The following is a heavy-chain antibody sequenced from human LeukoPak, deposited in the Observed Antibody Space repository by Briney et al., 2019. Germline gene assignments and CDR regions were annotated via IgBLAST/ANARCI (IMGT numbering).Heavy chain of an antibody. V-gene: IGHV3-74*01. J-gene: IGHJ4*02. CDR3: ARVSSANAK. Sequence: PGGSLRVSCAASGFTFSSSWLHWVRQAPGKGLEWVSRITNDGSGTDYADSVKGRFTISRDNAKNTLYLQMNSLRAEDTAMYYCARVSSANAKWGQGTLVTVSS. D-gene: IGHD6-6*01. CDR1: GFTFSSSW. CDR2: ITNDGSGT.